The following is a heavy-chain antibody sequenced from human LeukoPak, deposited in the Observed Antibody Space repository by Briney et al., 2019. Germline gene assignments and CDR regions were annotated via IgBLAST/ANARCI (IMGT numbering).Heavy chain of an antibody. CDR2: ISGSGAST. J-gene: IGHJ4*02. Sequence: GGSLRLSCAASGFTFSSHAMSWVRQAPGKGLEWVAAISGSGASTYYADSVKGRFTISRDNAKNSLYLQMNSLRAEDTAVYYCARVRGYYDSSGAYYFDYWGQGTLVTVSS. CDR1: GFTFSSHA. CDR3: ARVRGYYDSSGAYYFDY. D-gene: IGHD3-22*01. V-gene: IGHV3-23*01.